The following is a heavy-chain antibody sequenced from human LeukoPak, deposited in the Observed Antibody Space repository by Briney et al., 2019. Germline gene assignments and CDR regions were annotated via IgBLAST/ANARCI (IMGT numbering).Heavy chain of an antibody. J-gene: IGHJ4*02. V-gene: IGHV3-23*01. CDR3: AKRGVVIRVILVGFHKEAYYFDS. Sequence: GGSLRLSCVVSGITLSNCGMSWVRQAPGKGLEWVAGISDSGGSTKYADSVRGRFTISRDNPKNTLHLQMNSLRAEDTAVYFCAKRGVVIRVILVGFHKEAYYFDSWGQGALVTVSS. CDR2: ISDSGGST. CDR1: GITLSNCG. D-gene: IGHD3-22*01.